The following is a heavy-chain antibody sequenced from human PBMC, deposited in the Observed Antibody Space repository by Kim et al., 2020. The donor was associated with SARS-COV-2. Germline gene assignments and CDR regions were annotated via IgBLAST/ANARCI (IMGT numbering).Heavy chain of an antibody. CDR2: IIPIFGTT. CDR3: ATCSFIVSAWYGMDV. CDR1: GATFISLG. V-gene: IGHV1-69*13. Sequence: SVKVSCKTAGATFISLGISWVRQAPGQGLEWMGGIIPIFGTTKYAQKFQGRVTITADESTSTAYMELSSLRFEDTAVYYCATCSFIVSAWYGMDVWGQGTTVTVSS. J-gene: IGHJ6*02. D-gene: IGHD1-26*01.